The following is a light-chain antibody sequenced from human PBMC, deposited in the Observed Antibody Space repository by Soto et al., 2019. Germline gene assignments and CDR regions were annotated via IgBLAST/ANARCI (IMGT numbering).Light chain of an antibody. V-gene: IGLV1-40*01. Sequence: SVLRLPPSVCGAPGQRITISCTGNISNIGADFDVYWYQQLPGAAPKLLIYGNTNRPSGVPDRFSGSKYGTSASLAITGLQAEDEADYYCQSYDRSLTGVFGTGTKVTV. CDR1: ISNIGADFD. J-gene: IGLJ1*01. CDR2: GNT. CDR3: QSYDRSLTGV.